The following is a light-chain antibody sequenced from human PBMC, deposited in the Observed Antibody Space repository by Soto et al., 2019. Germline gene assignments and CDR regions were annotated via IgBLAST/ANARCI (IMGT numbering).Light chain of an antibody. J-gene: IGKJ3*01. V-gene: IGKV3-11*01. Sequence: EIVLTQSPATLSLSPGERATLSCRASQSVSSYLAWYQQKPGQAPRLLIYDASNRATGIPARFSGSGSGTDVTLTISGLEPEDFAVYYCQQRSNWPITFGPGTKVYIK. CDR2: DAS. CDR3: QQRSNWPIT. CDR1: QSVSSY.